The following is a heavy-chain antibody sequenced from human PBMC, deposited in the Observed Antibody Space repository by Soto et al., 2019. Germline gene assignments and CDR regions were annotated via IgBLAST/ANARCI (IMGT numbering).Heavy chain of an antibody. CDR3: ARGSTDSYPGSRIFDF. Sequence: LRLSCVASGLTFGSRAMSWVRQAPGEGLEWVSTITDSGGDAKYADSVRGRFAISRDNSKKTLYLQMSSLTAEDSAIYYCARGSTDSYPGSRIFDFWGRGTLVTVSS. J-gene: IGHJ4*02. CDR1: GLTFGSRA. CDR2: ITDSGGDA. D-gene: IGHD3-10*01. V-gene: IGHV3-23*01.